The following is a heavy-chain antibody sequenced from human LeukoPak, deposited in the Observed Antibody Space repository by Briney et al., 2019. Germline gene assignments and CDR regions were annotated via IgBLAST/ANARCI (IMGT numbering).Heavy chain of an antibody. J-gene: IGHJ4*02. Sequence: GGSLRLSCAASGFTFSSYAMSWVRQAPGKGLEWVSAISGSGVSTYYADSVKGRFTISSDNSKNTLYLQMNSLRAEDTAVYYCAKGPSAVAGNPPFDYWGQGTLVTVSS. CDR1: GFTFSSYA. D-gene: IGHD6-19*01. CDR2: ISGSGVST. V-gene: IGHV3-23*01. CDR3: AKGPSAVAGNPPFDY.